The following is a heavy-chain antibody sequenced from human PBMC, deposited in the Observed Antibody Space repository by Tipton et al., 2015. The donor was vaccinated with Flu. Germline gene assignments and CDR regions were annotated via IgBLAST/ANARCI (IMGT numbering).Heavy chain of an antibody. D-gene: IGHD3-10*01. CDR2: MYHSGST. CDR1: GFSISSGYY. Sequence: LRLSCAVSGFSISSGYYWGWIRQAPGKGLECIATMYHSGSTYYNPSLKGRVTISLDTSKNQFSLKLTSVTAADTAVYYCATTTYYYGSGSHDYWGQGTLVTVSS. J-gene: IGHJ4*02. V-gene: IGHV4-38-2*01. CDR3: ATTTYYYGSGSHDY.